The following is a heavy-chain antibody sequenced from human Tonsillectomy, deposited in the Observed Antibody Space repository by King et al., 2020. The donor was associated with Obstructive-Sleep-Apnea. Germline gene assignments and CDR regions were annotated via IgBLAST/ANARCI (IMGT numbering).Heavy chain of an antibody. Sequence: HVQLVESGGGVVQPGRSLRLSCAASGFTFRSIAMHWVRQAPGRGLEWVAVISYDGVNKYYADSVKGRFTISRDNSNNTLYLQMNSLRVEDTAGYYCAREDWWTAGYGALDYWGQGTLVTVSS. J-gene: IGHJ4*02. CDR3: AREDWWTAGYGALDY. CDR2: ISYDGVNK. V-gene: IGHV3-30-3*01. D-gene: IGHD2-8*02. CDR1: GFTFRSIA.